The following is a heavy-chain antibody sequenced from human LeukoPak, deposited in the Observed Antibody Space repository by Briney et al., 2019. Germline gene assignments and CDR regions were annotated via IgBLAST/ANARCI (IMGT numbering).Heavy chain of an antibody. CDR2: IYTSGST. D-gene: IGHD6-13*01. V-gene: IGHV4-59*10. Sequence: SETLSLTCAVYGGSFSGHYWTWIRQPAGKGLEWIGRIYTSGSTNYNPSLKSRVTMSVDTSKNQFSLKLSSVTAADTAVYYCARSGSWNQNWFDPWGQGTLVTVSS. J-gene: IGHJ5*02. CDR3: ARSGSWNQNWFDP. CDR1: GGSFSGHY.